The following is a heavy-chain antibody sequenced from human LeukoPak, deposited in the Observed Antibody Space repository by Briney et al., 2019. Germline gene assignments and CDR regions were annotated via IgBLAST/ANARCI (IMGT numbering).Heavy chain of an antibody. J-gene: IGHJ5*02. D-gene: IGHD2/OR15-2a*01. CDR2: IYYSGST. Sequence: PSETLSLTRTVSGGSISSYYWSWIRQPPGKGLEWIGYIYYSGSTNYNPSLKSRVTISVDTSKNQFSLKLSSVTAADTAVYYCARENEYGWFDPWGQGTLVTVSS. V-gene: IGHV4-59*01. CDR1: GGSISSYY. CDR3: ARENEYGWFDP.